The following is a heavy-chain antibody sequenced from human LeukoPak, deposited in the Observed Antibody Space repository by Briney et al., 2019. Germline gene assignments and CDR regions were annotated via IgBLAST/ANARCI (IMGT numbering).Heavy chain of an antibody. J-gene: IGHJ4*02. CDR3: AVGYSYGSPEDY. CDR1: GFTFSSYS. CDR2: ISSSSSYI. D-gene: IGHD5-18*01. Sequence: GGSLRLSCAASGFTFSSYSMNWVRQAPGKGLEWVSSISSSSSYIYYADSVKGRFTISKDNAKNSLYLQMNSLRAEDTAVYYCAVGYSYGSPEDYWGQGTLVTVSS. V-gene: IGHV3-21*01.